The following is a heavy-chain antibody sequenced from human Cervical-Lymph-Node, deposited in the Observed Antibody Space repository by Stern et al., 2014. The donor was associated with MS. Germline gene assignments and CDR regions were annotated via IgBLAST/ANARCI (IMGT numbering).Heavy chain of an antibody. V-gene: IGHV1-46*03. Sequence: QVQLVQSGAGVKKPGASVRLSCKASGYTFSNYHMHWVRQAPGQGLEWMGIVHSSDVGTTYAQKFQGRVQRTTDTSTTTVYMELSSLTSEDTAVYFCVRAKSSGTLLRLDPWGQGALVIVS. CDR2: VHSSDVGT. CDR1: GYTFSNYH. J-gene: IGHJ5*02. CDR3: VRAKSSGTLLRLDP. D-gene: IGHD3-10*01.